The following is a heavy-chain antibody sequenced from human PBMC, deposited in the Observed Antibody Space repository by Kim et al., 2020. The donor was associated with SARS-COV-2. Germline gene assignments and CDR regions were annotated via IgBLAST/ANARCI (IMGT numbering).Heavy chain of an antibody. Sequence: GGSLRLSCEGSGFDFDSFAITWVRQAPGKGLEWVSRIIARDIVMYYADSIKGRFTTTRDNSKAYLHMRGLRGDDTAIYYCAKGLEPHAYWVAFDVWGQGTAVTVAS. V-gene: IGHV3-23*01. CDR3: AKGLEPHAYWVAFDV. J-gene: IGHJ6*02. CDR2: IIARDIVM. CDR1: GFDFDSFA. D-gene: IGHD3-16*01.